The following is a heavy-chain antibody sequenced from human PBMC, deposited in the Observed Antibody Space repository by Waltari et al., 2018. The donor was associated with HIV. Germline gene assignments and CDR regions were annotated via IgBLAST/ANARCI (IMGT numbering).Heavy chain of an antibody. D-gene: IGHD3-10*01. CDR3: ATRYGSGRPPFAYGMDV. J-gene: IGHJ6*02. V-gene: IGHV1-2*06. Sequence: QVQLVPSGAEVKKPGASVKVSCNASGYTFTGYYTHRVGQAPGQGREWMGRVNPNSGGTNYAQKFQGRVTMTRDTSISTAYMELSRLRSDDTAVYYCATRYGSGRPPFAYGMDVWGQGTTVTVSS. CDR1: GYTFTGYY. CDR2: VNPNSGGT.